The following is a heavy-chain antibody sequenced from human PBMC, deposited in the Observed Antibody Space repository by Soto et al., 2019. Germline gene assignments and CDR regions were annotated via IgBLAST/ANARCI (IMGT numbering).Heavy chain of an antibody. CDR1: GYTFTSYY. Sequence: ASVKVSCKASGYTFTSYYMHWVRQAPGQGLEWMGWINPSSGGTNYAQKFQGWVTMTRDTSISTAHMELSRLRSDDTAVYYCARDNYYGSGSHFDYWGQGTLVTVSS. CDR3: ARDNYYGSGSHFDY. CDR2: INPSSGGT. D-gene: IGHD3-10*01. J-gene: IGHJ4*02. V-gene: IGHV1-2*04.